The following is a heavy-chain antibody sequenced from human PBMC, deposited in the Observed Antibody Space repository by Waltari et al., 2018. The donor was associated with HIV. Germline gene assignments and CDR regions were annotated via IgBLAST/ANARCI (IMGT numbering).Heavy chain of an antibody. CDR2: ITSHGKNT. CDR1: GFPFSIYP. CDR3: VKDSGYNSSGGAFDI. V-gene: IGHV3-64D*06. Sequence: EVQLVESGGGLVQPGGSLRLSCSASGFPFSIYPIHWVRQAPGKELEYVSAITSHGKNTYYVDSVKGRFTISRDNSKNMLYLQMRSLRAEDTALYYCVKDSGYNSSGGAFDIWGQGTMVIVSS. J-gene: IGHJ3*02. D-gene: IGHD3-22*01.